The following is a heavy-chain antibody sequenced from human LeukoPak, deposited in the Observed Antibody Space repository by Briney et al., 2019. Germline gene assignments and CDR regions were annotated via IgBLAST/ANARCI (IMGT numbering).Heavy chain of an antibody. CDR2: TYYRSKWYN. CDR3: AKRMLASTGTGKDY. CDR1: GDSVSSNSAT. Sequence: SQTLSLTCAISGDSVSSNSATWNWIRQSPSRGLEWLGGTYYRSKWYNDYAVSVKSRITINADTSKNQFSLQLNSVTPEDTAVYYCAKRMLASTGTGKDYWGQGTLVTVSS. D-gene: IGHD1/OR15-1a*01. V-gene: IGHV6-1*01. J-gene: IGHJ4*02.